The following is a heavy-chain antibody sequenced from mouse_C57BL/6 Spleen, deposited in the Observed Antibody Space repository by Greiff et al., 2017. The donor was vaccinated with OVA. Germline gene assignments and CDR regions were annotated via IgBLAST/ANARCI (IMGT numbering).Heavy chain of an antibody. V-gene: IGHV1-47*01. Sequence: QVQLQQSGAELVKPGASVKMSCKASGYTFTTYPIEWMKQNHGKSLEWIGNFHPSTDDPKYNDKFKGTATLTVDKSSSTVYLDLSRLTSDGSAVYYCAIITFDYWGQGTTLTVSS. CDR2: FHPSTDDP. CDR3: AIITFDY. CDR1: GYTFTTYP. J-gene: IGHJ2*01. D-gene: IGHD1-1*01.